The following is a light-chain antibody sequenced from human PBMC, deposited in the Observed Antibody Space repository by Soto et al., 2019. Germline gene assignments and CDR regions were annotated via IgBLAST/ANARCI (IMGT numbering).Light chain of an antibody. V-gene: IGLV2-14*01. CDR3: TSYTSSNTLV. Sequence: QSALTQPASVSGSPGQSITISCTGTSSDVGTYSYVSWYQHHPGKAPKLMIYEVSNRPSGVSNRFSGSKSGNTASLTISGLQAEDEADYYCTSYTSSNTLVFGSGTKVTVL. J-gene: IGLJ1*01. CDR2: EVS. CDR1: SSDVGTYSY.